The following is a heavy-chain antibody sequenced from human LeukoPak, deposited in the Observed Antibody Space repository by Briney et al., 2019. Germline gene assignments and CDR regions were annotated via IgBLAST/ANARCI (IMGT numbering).Heavy chain of an antibody. V-gene: IGHV3-15*01. D-gene: IGHD3-10*01. J-gene: IGHJ4*02. CDR3: ARKYASGTYPLDY. CDR1: GFTFSNVW. Sequence: GGSLRLSCTASGFTFSNVWMNWVRQAPGKGLEWVGRIKSKTDGGTIDYAAPVKGRFTISRDDSKNTLYLQMSSLRVEDTAVYYCARKYASGTYPLDYWGQGTLVTVSS. CDR2: IKSKTDGGTI.